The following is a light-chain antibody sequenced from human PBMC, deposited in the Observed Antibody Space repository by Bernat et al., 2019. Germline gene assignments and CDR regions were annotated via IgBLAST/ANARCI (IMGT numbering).Light chain of an antibody. CDR1: QSISSY. J-gene: IGKJ4*01. CDR3: QQSYGTPFT. Sequence: DIQMTQSPSSLSASVGDRVTITCRASQSISSYLNWYQQKPGKAPKLLFYAASILQSGVPSRFSGSGSGTDFTLTISSLQPEDFATYYCQQSYGTPFTFGGGTKVEIK. V-gene: IGKV1-39*01. CDR2: AAS.